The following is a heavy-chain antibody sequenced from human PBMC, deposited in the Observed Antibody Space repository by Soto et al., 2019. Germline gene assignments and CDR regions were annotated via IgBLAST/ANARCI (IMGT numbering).Heavy chain of an antibody. J-gene: IGHJ4*02. V-gene: IGHV3-23*01. CDR3: AKMLTMVRGVTGLRDFDF. CDR1: GFTFSIYA. Sequence: EVQLLEAGGNLIQPGGSLRLSCAASGFTFSIYAMSWVRQAPGQGLEWLSAISGPGATIYYADSVKGRFTISRDNSKNTLYLQMNSLTAEDTVVYYCAKMLTMVRGVTGLRDFDFWGQGTLVTVSS. CDR2: ISGPGATI. D-gene: IGHD3-10*01.